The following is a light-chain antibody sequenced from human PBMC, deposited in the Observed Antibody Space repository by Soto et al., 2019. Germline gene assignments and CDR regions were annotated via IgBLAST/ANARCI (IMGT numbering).Light chain of an antibody. Sequence: EIVMTQSPATLSLSPGEGATLSCRASQSVASTYLAWYRQKPGQAPRLLIYGASNRATGIPDRFSGSGSGTEFTLTISSLQSEDFAVYYCQQYNNWPPLAFGQGTKVDI. J-gene: IGKJ1*01. CDR3: QQYNNWPPLA. CDR1: QSVASTY. CDR2: GAS. V-gene: IGKV3D-15*01.